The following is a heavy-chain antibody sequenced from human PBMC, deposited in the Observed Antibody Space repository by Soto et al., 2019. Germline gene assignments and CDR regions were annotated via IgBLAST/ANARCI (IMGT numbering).Heavy chain of an antibody. CDR2: IWYDGSNK. Sequence: GGSLRLSCAASGFTFSSYGMHWVRQAPGKGLEWVAVIWYDGSNKYYADSVKGRFTISRDNSKNTLYLQMNSLRAEDTAVYYCAREEEYNTQSNYYYYYMDVWGKGTTVTVSS. CDR1: GFTFSSYG. CDR3: AREEEYNTQSNYYYYYMDV. D-gene: IGHD1-1*01. V-gene: IGHV3-33*01. J-gene: IGHJ6*03.